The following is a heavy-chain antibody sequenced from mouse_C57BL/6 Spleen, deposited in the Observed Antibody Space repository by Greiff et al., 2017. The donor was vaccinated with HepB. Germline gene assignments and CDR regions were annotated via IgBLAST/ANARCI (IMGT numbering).Heavy chain of an antibody. CDR2: IDPEDGET. Sequence: EVQLQQSGAELVKPGASVKLSCTASGFNIKDYYMHWVKQRTEQGLEWIGRIDPEDGETKYAPKFQGKATITADTSSNTADLQLISLTSEDTAVYYCARDYYYGTSFAYGGQGTLVTVSA. J-gene: IGHJ3*01. D-gene: IGHD1-1*01. CDR1: GFNIKDYY. V-gene: IGHV14-2*01. CDR3: ARDYYYGTSFAY.